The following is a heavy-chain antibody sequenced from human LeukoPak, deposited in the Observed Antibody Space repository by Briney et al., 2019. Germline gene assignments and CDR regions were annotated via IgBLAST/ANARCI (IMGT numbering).Heavy chain of an antibody. CDR3: ARGVGFYTMVDI. J-gene: IGHJ4*02. D-gene: IGHD3-10*01. Sequence: SETLSLTCTVSGGSIGSYYWSWIRQPPGKGLEWIGHIFHTGSANYNPSLKSRVTISVDTSKSQFSLRLSPVTAADTAVYYCARGVGFYTMVDIWGQGTLVTVSS. V-gene: IGHV4-59*08. CDR2: IFHTGSA. CDR1: GGSIGSYY.